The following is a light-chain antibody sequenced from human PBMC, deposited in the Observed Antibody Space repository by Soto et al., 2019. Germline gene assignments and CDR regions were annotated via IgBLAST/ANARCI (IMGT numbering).Light chain of an antibody. CDR1: QTISSW. V-gene: IGKV1-5*03. CDR3: QHYNSYSEA. CDR2: KAS. J-gene: IGKJ1*01. Sequence: DIQMTQSPSTLSGSVGDRFTITFRAGQTISSWLAWYQQKPGKAPKLLIYKASTLKSGVPSRFSGSGSGTEFTLTISSLQPDDFATYYCQHYNSYSEAFGQGTKVDIK.